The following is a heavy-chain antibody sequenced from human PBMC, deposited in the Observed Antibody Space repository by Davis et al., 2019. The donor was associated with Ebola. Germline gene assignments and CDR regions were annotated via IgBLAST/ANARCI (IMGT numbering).Heavy chain of an antibody. CDR1: GFTFNSYG. Sequence: GGSLRLSCAASGFTFNSYGMTWVRQAPGKGLEWVSGISGSGGSTYYADSVKGRFTISRDNSKNTLYLQMNSLSADDTAVYYCAKSGLSFGVVKYHYGMDVWGKGTTVTVSS. D-gene: IGHD3-3*01. CDR3: AKSGLSFGVVKYHYGMDV. CDR2: ISGSGGST. J-gene: IGHJ6*04. V-gene: IGHV3-23*01.